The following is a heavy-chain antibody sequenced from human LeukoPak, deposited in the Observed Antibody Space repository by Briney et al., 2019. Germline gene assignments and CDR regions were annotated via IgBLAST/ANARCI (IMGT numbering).Heavy chain of an antibody. CDR1: GGSISSSSYY. D-gene: IGHD3-3*01. Sequence: PSETLSITCTVPGGSISSSSYYWDWIRQPPGKGLEWIGSIYYRGSTYYNPSLKSRVTISVDTSKNQFSLKLSSVTAADTAVYYCAAQGGYYEPVDVWGQGTTVTAYS. J-gene: IGHJ6*02. CDR2: IYYRGST. CDR3: AAQGGYYEPVDV. V-gene: IGHV4-39*01.